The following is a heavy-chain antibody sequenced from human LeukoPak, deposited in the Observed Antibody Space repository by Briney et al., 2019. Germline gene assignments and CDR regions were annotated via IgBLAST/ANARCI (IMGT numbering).Heavy chain of an antibody. V-gene: IGHV4-34*01. D-gene: IGHD4/OR15-4a*01. CDR3: ARGSRLTTPYYYYMDV. Sequence: SETLSLTCAVYGGSFSGYYWSWIRQPPGKGLEWIGEINHSGSTNYNPSLKSRVTMSVDTSKNQFSLKLSSVTAADTAVYYCARGSRLTTPYYYYMDVWGKGTTVTVSS. J-gene: IGHJ6*03. CDR2: INHSGST. CDR1: GGSFSGYY.